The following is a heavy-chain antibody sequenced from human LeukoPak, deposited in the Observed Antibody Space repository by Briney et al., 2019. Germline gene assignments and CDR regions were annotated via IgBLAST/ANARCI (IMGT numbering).Heavy chain of an antibody. CDR1: GFSFSSYR. V-gene: IGHV3-74*01. CDR3: ASVRGTYQFDAFDI. J-gene: IGHJ3*02. Sequence: PGGSLRLSCAASGFSFSSYRMNWVRQAPGKGLVWVSHINSDESSTSYADSVKGRFTISRDNAKNTLYLQMNSLRAEDTAVYYCASVRGTYQFDAFDIWGQGTMVTVSS. CDR2: INSDESST. D-gene: IGHD1-26*01.